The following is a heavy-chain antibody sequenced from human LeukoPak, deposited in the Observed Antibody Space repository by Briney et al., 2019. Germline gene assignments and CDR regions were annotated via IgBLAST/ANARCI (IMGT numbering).Heavy chain of an antibody. V-gene: IGHV1-18*01. Sequence: VSVKVSCKASGYTFTSYGISWVRQAPGQGLEWMGWIGAYNGNTNYAQKLQGRVTMTTDTSTSTAYMELRSLRSDDTAVYYCARDGDSGYSYGTSDYWGQGTLVTVSS. CDR1: GYTFTSYG. CDR2: IGAYNGNT. J-gene: IGHJ4*02. CDR3: ARDGDSGYSYGTSDY. D-gene: IGHD5-18*01.